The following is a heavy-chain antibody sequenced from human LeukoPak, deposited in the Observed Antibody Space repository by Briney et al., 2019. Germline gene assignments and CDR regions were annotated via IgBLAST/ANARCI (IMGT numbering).Heavy chain of an antibody. V-gene: IGHV3-30-3*01. CDR1: GFTFSSYA. Sequence: GGSLRLSCAASGFTFSSYAMHWVRQAPGKGREWGAVISYDGSNKYYADSVKGRFTISRDNSKNTLYLQMNSLRAEDTAVYYCARGSNWNDPGWFDPWGQGTLVTVSS. J-gene: IGHJ5*02. D-gene: IGHD1-20*01. CDR3: ARGSNWNDPGWFDP. CDR2: ISYDGSNK.